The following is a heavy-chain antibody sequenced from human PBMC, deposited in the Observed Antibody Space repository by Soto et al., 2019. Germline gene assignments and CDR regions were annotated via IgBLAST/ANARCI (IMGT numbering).Heavy chain of an antibody. CDR3: AGADLYYGSGSFRY. CDR1: GFTVSSNY. J-gene: IGHJ4*02. V-gene: IGHV3-66*01. CDR2: IYSGGST. D-gene: IGHD3-10*01. Sequence: GGSLRLSCAASGFTVSSNYMSWVRQAPGKGLEWVSVIYSGGSTYYADSVKGRFTISRDNSKNTLYLQMNSLRAEDTAVYYCAGADLYYGSGSFRYWGQGTLVTVSS.